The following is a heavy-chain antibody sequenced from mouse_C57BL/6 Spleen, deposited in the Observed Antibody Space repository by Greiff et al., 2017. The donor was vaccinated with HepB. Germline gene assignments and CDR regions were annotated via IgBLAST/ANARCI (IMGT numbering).Heavy chain of an antibody. Sequence: DVMLVESGGDLVKPGGSLKLSCAASGFTFSSYGMSWVRQTPDKRLEWVATISSGGSYTYYPDSVKGRFTISSDNAKNTLYLQMSSLKSEDTAMYYCARLHYYGSSYVDVWGTGTTVTVSS. D-gene: IGHD1-1*01. CDR1: GFTFSSYG. J-gene: IGHJ1*03. CDR3: ARLHYYGSSYVDV. CDR2: ISSGGSYT. V-gene: IGHV5-6*02.